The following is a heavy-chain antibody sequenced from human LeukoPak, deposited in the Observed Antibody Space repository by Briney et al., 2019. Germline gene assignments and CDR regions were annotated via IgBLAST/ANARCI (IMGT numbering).Heavy chain of an antibody. V-gene: IGHV4-4*07. CDR2: IYTSGST. J-gene: IGHJ6*03. CDR3: ARAPSVYSSSWYDGYYYYYMDV. D-gene: IGHD6-13*01. Sequence: SEILSLTCTVSGGSISSYYWSWIRQPAGKGLEWIGRIYTSGSTNYNPSLKSRVTMSVDTSKNQFSLKLSSVTAADTAVYYCARAPSVYSSSWYDGYYYYYMDVWGKGTTVTVSS. CDR1: GGSISSYY.